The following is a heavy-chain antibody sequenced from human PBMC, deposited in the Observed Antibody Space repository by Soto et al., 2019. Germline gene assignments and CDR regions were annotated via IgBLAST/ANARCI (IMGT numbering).Heavy chain of an antibody. Sequence: QAQLVQSGAEVKKPGASVKVSCKTSGYDFFKYNMHWVRQAPGQGLEWMGVINPNGGNTRHAQKFQGRVILTRGTSSKTVYMGLSGLTSATTPMYFCTRADSDVVILPDVRPLFDLWGQGALVTVSS. CDR3: TRADSDVVILPDVRPLFDL. V-gene: IGHV1-46*01. D-gene: IGHD2-21*02. CDR2: INPNGGNT. J-gene: IGHJ4*02. CDR1: GYDFFKYN.